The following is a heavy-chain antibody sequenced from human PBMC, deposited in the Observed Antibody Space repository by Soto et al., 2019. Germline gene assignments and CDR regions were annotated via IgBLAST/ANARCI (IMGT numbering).Heavy chain of an antibody. CDR1: GYTFTGYY. CDR3: ARENFMITFGGVIVRGAFDI. J-gene: IGHJ3*02. CDR2: INPNSGGT. D-gene: IGHD3-16*02. V-gene: IGHV1-2*04. Sequence: ASVKVSCKASGYTFTGYYMHWVRQAPGQGLEWMGWINPNSGGTNYAQKFQGWVTMTRDTSISTAYMELSRLRSDDTAVYYCARENFMITFGGVIVRGAFDIWGQGTMVTVSS.